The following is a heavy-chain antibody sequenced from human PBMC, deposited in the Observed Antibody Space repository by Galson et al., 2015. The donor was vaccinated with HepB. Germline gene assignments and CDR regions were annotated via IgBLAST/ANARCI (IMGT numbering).Heavy chain of an antibody. CDR3: ARALTAAGNY. Sequence: LRLSCAASGFTFSSSWMNWVRQAPGRGLEWVANIKPDGSEKYYVDSVKGRFTISRDDAKNSLYLQMNSLRAEDTAVYYCARALTAAGNYWGQGTLVTVSS. J-gene: IGHJ4*02. CDR2: IKPDGSEK. D-gene: IGHD6-13*01. V-gene: IGHV3-7*01. CDR1: GFTFSSSW.